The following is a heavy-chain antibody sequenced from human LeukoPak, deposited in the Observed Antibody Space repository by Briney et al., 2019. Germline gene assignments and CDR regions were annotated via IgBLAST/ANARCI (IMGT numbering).Heavy chain of an antibody. Sequence: PSETLSLTCTVSGASISNTGYYWGWIRQPPGKGLEWIGNIYHSGSTYYSPSLKSRVTLSVDTSKNQFSLKLSSVTAADAAVYYCAGLLNGGASHWFDPWGQGTLVTVSS. D-gene: IGHD7-27*01. J-gene: IGHJ5*02. CDR1: GASISNTGYY. CDR2: IYHSGST. V-gene: IGHV4-39*01. CDR3: AGLLNGGASHWFDP.